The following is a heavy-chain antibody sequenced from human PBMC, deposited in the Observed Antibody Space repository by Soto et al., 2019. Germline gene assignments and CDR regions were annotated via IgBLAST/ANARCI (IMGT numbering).Heavy chain of an antibody. CDR2: IYYSGST. CDR1: GGSISSGGYY. CDR3: SREYDSSGYCDY. D-gene: IGHD3-22*01. V-gene: IGHV4-31*03. Sequence: TLSLTCTVSGGSISSGGYYWSWIRQHPGKGLEWIGYIYYSGSTYYNPSLKSRVTISVDTSKNQFSLKLSSVTAADTAVYYCSREYDSSGYCDYWGQGTLVTVSS. J-gene: IGHJ4*02.